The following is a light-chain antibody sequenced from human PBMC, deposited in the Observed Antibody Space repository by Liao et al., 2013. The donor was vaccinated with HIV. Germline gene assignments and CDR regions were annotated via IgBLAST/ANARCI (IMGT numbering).Light chain of an antibody. Sequence: SYVLTQPPSVSVAPGETARITCGGNNIGSKSVHWYQQKPGQAPILVIYYSNDRPSEIPERFSGSNSGDTATLTISRVEAGDEADYFCLAWDGDTAVFGTGTRVTVL. CDR3: LAWDGDTAV. V-gene: IGLV3-21*01. CDR1: NIGSKS. CDR2: YSN. J-gene: IGLJ1*01.